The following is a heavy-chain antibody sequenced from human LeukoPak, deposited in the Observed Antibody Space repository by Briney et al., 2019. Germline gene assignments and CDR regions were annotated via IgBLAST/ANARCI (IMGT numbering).Heavy chain of an antibody. CDR1: GGSISSYY. CDR3: ARAPLRSWFDP. V-gene: IGHV4-59*08. CDR2: IYYSGST. J-gene: IGHJ5*02. Sequence: SETLSLTCTVSGGSISSYYWSWIRQPPGKGLEWIGYIYYSGSTNYNPSLKSRVTISVDTSKNQFSLKLSSVTAADTPVYYCARAPLRSWFDPWGQGTLVTVSS.